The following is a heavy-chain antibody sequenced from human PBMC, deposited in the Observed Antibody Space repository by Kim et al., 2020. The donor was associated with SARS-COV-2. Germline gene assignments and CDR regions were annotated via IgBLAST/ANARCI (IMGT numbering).Heavy chain of an antibody. CDR3: ARLYEEITKPHRAVDY. CDR2: IDPSDSYN. CDR1: GYSFTSYW. V-gene: IGHV5-10-1*01. D-gene: IGHD3-22*01. Sequence: GESLKISCKGSGYSFTSYWISWVRQMPGKGLEWMGRIDPSDSYNNYSPSFQGHVTISADKSISTAYLQWSSLKASDTAMYYCARLYEEITKPHRAVDYWGQGTLVTVSS. J-gene: IGHJ4*02.